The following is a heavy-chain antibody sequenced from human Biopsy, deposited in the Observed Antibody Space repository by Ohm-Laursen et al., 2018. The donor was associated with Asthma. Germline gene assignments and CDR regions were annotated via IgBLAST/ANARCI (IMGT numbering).Heavy chain of an antibody. Sequence: SETLSLTCTFSGGSINSDYWSWIRQPPGKGLEWIGLSSYSGFRKYNPSLKSRVTISVDTSKYLLSLNLTSVIAADTAVYYCARDQGDSKFDYWGQGILVTVSS. CDR2: SSYSGFR. J-gene: IGHJ4*02. D-gene: IGHD3-16*01. CDR1: GGSINSDY. V-gene: IGHV4-59*01. CDR3: ARDQGDSKFDY.